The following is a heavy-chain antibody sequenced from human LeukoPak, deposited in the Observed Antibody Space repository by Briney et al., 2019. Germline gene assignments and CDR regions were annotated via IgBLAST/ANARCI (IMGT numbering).Heavy chain of an antibody. CDR1: GFTFSSYS. CDR2: ISSSSSYI. Sequence: GGSLRLSCAASGFTFSSYSMNWVRQTPGKGLEWVSSISSSSSYIYYADSVKGRFTISRDNAKNSLYLQMNSLRADDTAVYYCARDLMVRGVIITVLDYWGQGTLVTVSS. J-gene: IGHJ4*02. D-gene: IGHD3-10*01. V-gene: IGHV3-21*01. CDR3: ARDLMVRGVIITVLDY.